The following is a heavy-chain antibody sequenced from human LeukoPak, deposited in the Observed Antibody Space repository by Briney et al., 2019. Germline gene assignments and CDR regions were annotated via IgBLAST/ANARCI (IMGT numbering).Heavy chain of an antibody. J-gene: IGHJ4*02. Sequence: GESLKISCKGSGYIFTSYWIGWVRQIPGKGLEWMGIIYPGDSDTRDSPSFQGQVTISADKSISTAYLPWSSLKASDTAMYYCARLYSSGAPIDYWGQGTLVTVSS. CDR2: IYPGDSDT. D-gene: IGHD5-18*01. CDR3: ARLYSSGAPIDY. V-gene: IGHV5-51*01. CDR1: GYIFTSYW.